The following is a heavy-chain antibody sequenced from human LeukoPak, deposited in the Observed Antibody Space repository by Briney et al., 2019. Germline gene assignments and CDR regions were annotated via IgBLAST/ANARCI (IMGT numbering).Heavy chain of an antibody. CDR1: GGTFSSYT. D-gene: IGHD3-9*01. CDR3: AREGPEYYDILTGYFSLNGMDV. J-gene: IGHJ6*02. CDR2: IIPNLGIA. Sequence: SVKVSCKASGGTFSSYTISWVRQAPGQGLEWMGRIIPNLGIANYAQKFQGRVTITADKSTSTAYMELSSLRSEDTAVYYCAREGPEYYDILTGYFSLNGMDVWGQGTTVTVSS. V-gene: IGHV1-69*04.